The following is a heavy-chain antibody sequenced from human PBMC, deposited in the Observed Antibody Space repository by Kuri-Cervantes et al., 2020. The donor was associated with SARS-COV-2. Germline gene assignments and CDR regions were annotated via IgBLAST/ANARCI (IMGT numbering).Heavy chain of an antibody. Sequence: GESLKISCAASGFTVSSNYMSWVRQAPGKGLEWVSVIYSGGSTYYADSVKGRFTISRHNSKNTLYLQMNSLRAEDTTVDYCARDFLLLAAQDYWGQGTLVTVSS. CDR2: IYSGGST. CDR1: GFTVSSNY. D-gene: IGHD6-13*01. J-gene: IGHJ4*02. V-gene: IGHV3-53*01. CDR3: ARDFLLLAAQDY.